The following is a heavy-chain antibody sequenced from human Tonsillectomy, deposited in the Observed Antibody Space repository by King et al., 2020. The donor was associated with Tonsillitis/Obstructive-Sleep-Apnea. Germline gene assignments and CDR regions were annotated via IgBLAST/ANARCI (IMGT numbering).Heavy chain of an antibody. CDR2: IYWNDDK. V-gene: IGHV2-5*01. CDR3: AHSFKGETCFDS. CDR1: GFSLSTSGVG. Sequence: TLKESGPTLVKPTQTLTLTCTFSGFSLSTSGVGVGWIRQPPGKALEWLALIYWNDDKRYSPSLKSRITITKDTSENQVVLTMTNMDPVDTATYYCAHSFKGETCFDSWGQGTLVTVSS. J-gene: IGHJ4*02. D-gene: IGHD3-10*01.